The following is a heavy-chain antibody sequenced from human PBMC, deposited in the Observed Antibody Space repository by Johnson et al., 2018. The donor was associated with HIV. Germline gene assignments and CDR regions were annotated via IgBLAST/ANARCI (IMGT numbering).Heavy chain of an antibody. V-gene: IGHV3-30*03. CDR2: ISDDGSNK. D-gene: IGHD6-19*01. Sequence: QVQLVESGGGVVQPGRSLRLSCAASGFTFRSYGMHWVRQAPGKGLEWVAVISDDGSNKYYADSVKGRFTISRDNSKNTLYLQMNSLRAEDTAVYYCARPVAGMNDAFDIWGQGTMVTVSS. J-gene: IGHJ3*02. CDR1: GFTFRSYG. CDR3: ARPVAGMNDAFDI.